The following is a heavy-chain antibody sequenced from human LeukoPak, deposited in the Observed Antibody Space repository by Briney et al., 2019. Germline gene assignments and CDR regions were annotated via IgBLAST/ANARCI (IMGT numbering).Heavy chain of an antibody. CDR2: INHSGST. J-gene: IGHJ4*02. V-gene: IGHV4-34*01. D-gene: IGHD3-3*01. CDR3: ARQGEYDFSLDY. CDR1: GGSFSGYY. Sequence: PSETLSLTCAVYGGSFSGYYWSWIRQPPGKGLEWIGEINHSGSTNYNPSLKSRVTISVDTSKNQFSLKLSSVTAADTAVYYCARQGEYDFSLDYWGQGTLVTVSS.